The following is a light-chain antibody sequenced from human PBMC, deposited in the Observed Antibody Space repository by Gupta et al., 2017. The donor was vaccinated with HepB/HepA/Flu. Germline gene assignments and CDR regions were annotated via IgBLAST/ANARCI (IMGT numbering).Light chain of an antibody. V-gene: IGKV3-15*01. CDR1: QSVSSN. CDR2: GAS. CDR3: QQDNNWPFT. J-gene: IGKJ3*01. Sequence: EIVITQSPATLSVSPGERATLSCRASQSVSSNLAWYQQKPGQAPRLLIYGASTRATGIPARFSGSASGTEFTLTISILHSEDFAVYYCQQDNNWPFTFGHGTKVDIK.